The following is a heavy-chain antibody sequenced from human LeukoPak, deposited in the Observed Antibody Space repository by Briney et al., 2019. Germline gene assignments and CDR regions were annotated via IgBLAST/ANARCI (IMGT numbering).Heavy chain of an antibody. CDR3: ARDQSVAGTLFDY. Sequence: GGSLRLSCAASGFTFNDYWMTWVRQAPGKGLEWVAHIKQDGSEKYYVDSLKGRFTISRDNAKNSLYLQMNSLRAEDTAVYYCARDQSVAGTLFDYWGQGTLVAVSS. CDR2: IKQDGSEK. J-gene: IGHJ4*02. D-gene: IGHD6-19*01. V-gene: IGHV3-7*03. CDR1: GFTFNDYW.